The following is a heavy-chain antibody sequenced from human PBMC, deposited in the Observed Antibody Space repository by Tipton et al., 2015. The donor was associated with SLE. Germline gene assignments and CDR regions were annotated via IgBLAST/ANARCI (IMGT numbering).Heavy chain of an antibody. CDR2: IYYSGST. V-gene: IGHV4-61*01. J-gene: IGHJ5*02. CDR3: ARGVGHEDL. CDR1: GGSVTTSSYY. Sequence: TLSLTCTVSGGSVTTSSYYWSWIRQPPGKGLEWIGYIYYSGSTNYNPSLKSRVTISVDTSKNQFSLKLNSVTAADTAVYYCARGVGHEDLWGQGTLVTVSA.